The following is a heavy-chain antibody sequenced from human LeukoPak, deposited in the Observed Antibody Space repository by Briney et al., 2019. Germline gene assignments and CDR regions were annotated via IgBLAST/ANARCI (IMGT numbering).Heavy chain of an antibody. Sequence: PGGSLRLSCAASGFTFSSYSMNWVRQAPGKGLEWVSSISSSSSYIYYADSVKGRFTISRDNAKDSLYLQMNSLRAEDTAVYYCATLPWGDAFDIWGQGTMVTVSS. CDR1: GFTFSSYS. CDR3: ATLPWGDAFDI. V-gene: IGHV3-21*01. CDR2: ISSSSSYI. J-gene: IGHJ3*02. D-gene: IGHD1-26*01.